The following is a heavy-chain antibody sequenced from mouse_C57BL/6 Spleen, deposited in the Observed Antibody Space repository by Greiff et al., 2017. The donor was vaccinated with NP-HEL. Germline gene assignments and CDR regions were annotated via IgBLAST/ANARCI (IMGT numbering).Heavy chain of an antibody. CDR2: IYPGSGST. CDR1: GYTFTSYW. Sequence: VQLQQPGAELVKPGASVKMSCKASGYTFTSYWITWVKQRPGQGLEWIGDIYPGSGSTNYNEKFKSKATLTVDTSSSTAYMQLSSLTSEDSAVYYCARLGDGYFLFAYWGQGTLVTVSA. D-gene: IGHD2-3*01. CDR3: ARLGDGYFLFAY. V-gene: IGHV1-55*01. J-gene: IGHJ3*01.